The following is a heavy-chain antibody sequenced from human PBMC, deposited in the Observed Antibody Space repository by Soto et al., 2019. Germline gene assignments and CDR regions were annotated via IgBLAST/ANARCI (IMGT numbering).Heavy chain of an antibody. J-gene: IGHJ4*02. CDR2: ISSYGSTM. CDR1: GFGFNNYE. CDR3: ARIAIVGSRSLDY. D-gene: IGHD1-26*01. Sequence: DVQLVESGGDLVQTGGSLRLSCAASGFGFNNYEMTWVRQAPGKGLEWVSYISSYGSTMFYPDSVKGRFTISRDNAKDSLYLQMNCLRLENTAIYYCARIAIVGSRSLDYWGQGTLVTVSS. V-gene: IGHV3-48*03.